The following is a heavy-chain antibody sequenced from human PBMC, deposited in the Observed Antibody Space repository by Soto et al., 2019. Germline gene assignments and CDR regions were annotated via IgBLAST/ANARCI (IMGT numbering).Heavy chain of an antibody. D-gene: IGHD3-10*01. J-gene: IGHJ6*02. Sequence: QVQLQESGPGLVKPSETLSLSCTVSGGSISSYYWSWFRQSPGKRMEWIGYVHHSWASSYNPSLQSRVAISLDTSKSQFSLKVTSVTATATAVYYCARQGFGPLHGLVDVWGQGTTVTVSS. CDR1: GGSISSYY. CDR2: VHHSWAS. CDR3: ARQGFGPLHGLVDV. V-gene: IGHV4-59*08.